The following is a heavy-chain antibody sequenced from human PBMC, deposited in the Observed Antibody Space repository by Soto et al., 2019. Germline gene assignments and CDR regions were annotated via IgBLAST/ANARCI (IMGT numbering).Heavy chain of an antibody. CDR3: ARVGAARLIGAFDI. CDR1: GGSISSYY. D-gene: IGHD6-6*01. CDR2: IYYSGGT. V-gene: IGHV4-59*01. Sequence: SETLSLTCTVSGGSISSYYWSWIRQPPGKGLEWIGYIYYSGGTNYNPSLKSRVTISVDTSKNQFSLKLSSVTAADTAVYYCARVGAARLIGAFDIWGQGTMVTVSS. J-gene: IGHJ3*02.